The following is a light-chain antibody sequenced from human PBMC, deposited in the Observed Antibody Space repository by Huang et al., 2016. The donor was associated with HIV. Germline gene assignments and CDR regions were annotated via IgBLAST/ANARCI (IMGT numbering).Light chain of an antibody. V-gene: IGKV1-9*01. CDR3: QQHNSYPRT. J-gene: IGKJ1*01. CDR2: AAS. Sequence: IQLTQSPSSLSASVGDRVTITCRASQGISSYLAWYQEKPGKAPKLLIYAASTLQSGVPSRFSGSGSGTDFTLTISSLQSEDVATYYCQQHNSYPRTFGQGTKVEIK. CDR1: QGISSY.